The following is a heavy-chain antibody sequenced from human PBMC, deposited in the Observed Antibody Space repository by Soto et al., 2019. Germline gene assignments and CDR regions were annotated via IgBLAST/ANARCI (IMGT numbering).Heavy chain of an antibody. CDR3: ARAPVTTYLSYYYGMDV. Sequence: QVQLVQSGAEVKKPGSSVKVSCKASGGTFSSYAISWVRQAPGQGLEWMGGIIPIFGTANYAQKFQGRVTIPADDSTRTAYMELSRLRSEDTAVYYCARAPVTTYLSYYYGMDVWGQGTTVTVSS. V-gene: IGHV1-69*12. J-gene: IGHJ6*02. CDR2: IIPIFGTA. CDR1: GGTFSSYA. D-gene: IGHD4-4*01.